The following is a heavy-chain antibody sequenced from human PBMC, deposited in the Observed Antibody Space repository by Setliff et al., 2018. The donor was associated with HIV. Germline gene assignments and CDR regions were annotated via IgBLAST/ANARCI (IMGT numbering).Heavy chain of an antibody. CDR1: GGSISSDY. V-gene: IGHV4-59*01. CDR3: ARSRTSSGYYGVTGYGMDV. Sequence: SETLSLTCTVSGGSISSDYWSWIRQPPGKGLEWIGYIYYSGSTNYNPSLKSRVTISVATSKDQFSLKLSSVTTADTAVYYCARSRTSSGYYGVTGYGMDVWGQGTTVTVSS. CDR2: IYYSGST. D-gene: IGHD3-22*01. J-gene: IGHJ6*02.